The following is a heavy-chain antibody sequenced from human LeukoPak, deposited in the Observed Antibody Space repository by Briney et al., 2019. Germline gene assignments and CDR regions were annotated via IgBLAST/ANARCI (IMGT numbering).Heavy chain of an antibody. CDR3: ARDVGGSSGNFDY. J-gene: IGHJ4*02. V-gene: IGHV4-34*01. CDR1: GGSFSGYY. Sequence: SETLSLTCAVYGGSFSGYYWSWIRQPPGKGLEWIGEINHSGSTHYNPSLKSRVTISVDTSKNQFSLKLSSVTAADTAVYYCARDVGGSSGNFDYWGQGTLVTVSS. D-gene: IGHD6-19*01. CDR2: INHSGST.